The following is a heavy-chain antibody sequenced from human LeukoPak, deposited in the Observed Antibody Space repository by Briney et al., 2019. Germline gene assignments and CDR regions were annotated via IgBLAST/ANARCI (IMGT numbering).Heavy chain of an antibody. D-gene: IGHD2-2*01. J-gene: IGHJ4*02. CDR2: ISGSGGST. CDR3: AKDTLVVPAATFDY. CDR1: GFTFSSYA. V-gene: IGHV3-23*01. Sequence: PGGSLRLSCAASGFTFSSYAMSWVRQAPGKGLEWVSAISGSGGSTYYADSVKGRFTISRDNSKNTLYLQMNSLRAEDTSVYYCAKDTLVVPAATFDYWGQGTLVTVSS.